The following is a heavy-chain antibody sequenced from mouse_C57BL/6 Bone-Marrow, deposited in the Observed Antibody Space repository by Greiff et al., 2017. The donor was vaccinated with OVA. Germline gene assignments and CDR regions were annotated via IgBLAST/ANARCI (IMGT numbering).Heavy chain of an antibody. Sequence: VQLQQPGAELVKPGASVKLSCKASGYTFTSYWMQWVKQRPGQGLEWIGEIDPSDSYTNYNQKFKGKATLTVDKSSSPAYMQLSSLTSEASAVYYCASGDYYGSSWEFDYWGQGTTLTVSS. CDR2: IDPSDSYT. CDR1: GYTFTSYW. V-gene: IGHV1-50*01. D-gene: IGHD1-1*01. J-gene: IGHJ2*01. CDR3: ASGDYYGSSWEFDY.